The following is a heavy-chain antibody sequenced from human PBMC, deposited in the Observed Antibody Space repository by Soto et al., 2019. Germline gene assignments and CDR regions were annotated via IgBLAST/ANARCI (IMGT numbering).Heavy chain of an antibody. CDR3: ARNYYYAMDV. CDR2: INAGNGNT. J-gene: IGHJ6*02. Sequence: QVQLVQSGAEEKKPGASVKVSCKASGYTFTNYPVHWVRQAPGQRLEWMGGINAGNGNTKDSQKFQGRVTITRDTSASTAYMELSSLRSEDTAVYYCARNYYYAMDVWGQGTTVTVSS. CDR1: GYTFTNYP. V-gene: IGHV1-3*05.